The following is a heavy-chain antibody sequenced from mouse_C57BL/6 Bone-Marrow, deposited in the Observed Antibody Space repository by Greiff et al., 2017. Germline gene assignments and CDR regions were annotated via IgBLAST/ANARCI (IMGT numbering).Heavy chain of an antibody. CDR1: GYTFTSYG. CDR3: ARYRRDGQEGMDY. Sequence: QVQLQQSGAELARPGASVKLSCKASGYTFTSYGISWVKQRPGQGLEWIGEIYPRSGNTYYNEKFKGKAPLTADKSSSTAYLDLRILTSEDSAVYGCARYRRDGQEGMDYWGQGTSVTVAS. J-gene: IGHJ4*01. V-gene: IGHV1-81*01. CDR2: IYPRSGNT. D-gene: IGHD2-3*01.